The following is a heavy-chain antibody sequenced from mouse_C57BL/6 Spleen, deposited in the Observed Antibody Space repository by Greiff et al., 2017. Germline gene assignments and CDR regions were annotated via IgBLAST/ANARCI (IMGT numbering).Heavy chain of an antibody. V-gene: IGHV6-3*01. CDR3: TGIYYYGSWYFDV. Sequence: DVKLVESGGGLVQPGGSMKLSCVASGFTFSNYWMNWVRQSPEKGLEWVAQIRLKSDNYATHYAESVKGRFTISRDDSKSSVYLQMNNLRAEDTGIYYCTGIYYYGSWYFDVWGTGTTVTVSS. CDR1: GFTFSNYW. CDR2: IRLKSDNYAT. D-gene: IGHD1-1*01. J-gene: IGHJ1*03.